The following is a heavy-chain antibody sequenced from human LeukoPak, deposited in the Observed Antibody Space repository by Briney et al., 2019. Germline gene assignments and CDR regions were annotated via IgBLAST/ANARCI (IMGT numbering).Heavy chain of an antibody. CDR1: GGSISSYY. V-gene: IGHV4-59*04. CDR2: IYYSGST. Sequence: SETLSLTCTVSGGSISSYYWSWIRQPPGKGLEWIGYIYYSGSTYYNPSLKSRVTISVDTSKNQFSLKLSSVTAADTAVYYCARSTTLYYDFWSGYPDLRFDPWGQGTLVTVSS. CDR3: ARSTTLYYDFWSGYPDLRFDP. J-gene: IGHJ5*02. D-gene: IGHD3-3*01.